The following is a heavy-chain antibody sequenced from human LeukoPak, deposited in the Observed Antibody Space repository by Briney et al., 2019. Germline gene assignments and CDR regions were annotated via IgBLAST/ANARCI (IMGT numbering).Heavy chain of an antibody. Sequence: PGGSLRLSCAASGFSLSNARMSWVRQAPGKGLEWVGRIKSKGDGGTTDYAAPVKGRFTIPRDDSKSTLYLQMNSLKTEDTAVYYCTLYYNAFDIWGQGTMVTVSS. D-gene: IGHD3-10*01. CDR2: IKSKGDGGTT. CDR1: GFSLSNAR. J-gene: IGHJ3*02. V-gene: IGHV3-15*01. CDR3: TLYYNAFDI.